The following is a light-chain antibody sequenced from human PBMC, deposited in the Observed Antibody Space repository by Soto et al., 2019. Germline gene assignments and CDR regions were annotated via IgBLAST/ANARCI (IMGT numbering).Light chain of an antibody. V-gene: IGKV3-11*01. Sequence: EIVLTQSPDTLSLSPGERATLSCRASKSISTYLVWYQQKPGQAPRLLIYNASQRATGIPVRFSGSGSGTDFTLTISSLAPEDSAVYYCQQRHNWPRTFCQGTRVEI. J-gene: IGKJ1*01. CDR2: NAS. CDR1: KSISTY. CDR3: QQRHNWPRT.